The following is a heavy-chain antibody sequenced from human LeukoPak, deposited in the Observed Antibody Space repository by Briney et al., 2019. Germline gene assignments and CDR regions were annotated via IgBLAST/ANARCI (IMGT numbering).Heavy chain of an antibody. Sequence: GGSLRLSCAASGFIFSNAGMNWVRQAPGKGLEWVGRIKSKTDGGATDYAAPVKGRFIISPDDSKNTLYLQMNSLKTEDTALYYCTTVYLTGEGDDYWGQGTLVTVSS. D-gene: IGHD3-9*01. CDR2: IKSKTDGGAT. V-gene: IGHV3-15*07. CDR3: TTVYLTGEGDDY. CDR1: GFIFSNAG. J-gene: IGHJ4*02.